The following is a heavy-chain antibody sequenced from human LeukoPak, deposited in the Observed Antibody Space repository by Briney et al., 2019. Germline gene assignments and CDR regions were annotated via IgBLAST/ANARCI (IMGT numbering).Heavy chain of an antibody. J-gene: IGHJ5*02. V-gene: IGHV1-2*02. CDR3: AKWGGVQFDP. D-gene: IGHD2-8*01. Sequence: ASVKVSCKASGYTFTKYYLHWVRQAPGQGLEWMGWINPNSGGTKYAQKFQGRVTMTRDTSISTVYMELTSLTSDDTAVYYCAKWGGVQFDPWGQGTLVTVSS. CDR2: INPNSGGT. CDR1: GYTFTKYY.